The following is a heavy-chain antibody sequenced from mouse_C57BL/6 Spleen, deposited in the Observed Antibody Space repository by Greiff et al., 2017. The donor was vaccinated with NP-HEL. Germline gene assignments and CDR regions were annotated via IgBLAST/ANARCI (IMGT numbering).Heavy chain of an antibody. J-gene: IGHJ2*01. CDR1: GYSITSGYY. D-gene: IGHD2-4*01. Sequence: EVQVVESGPGLVKPSQSLSLTCSVTGYSITSGYYWNWIRQFPGNKLEWMGYISYDGSNNYNPSLKNRISITRDTSKNQFFLKLNSVTTEDTATYYCAREVLYYDYDVGFDYWGQGTTLTVSS. CDR3: AREVLYYDYDVGFDY. V-gene: IGHV3-6*01. CDR2: ISYDGSN.